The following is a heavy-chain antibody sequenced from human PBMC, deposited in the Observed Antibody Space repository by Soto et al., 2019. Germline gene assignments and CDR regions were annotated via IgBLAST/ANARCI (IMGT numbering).Heavy chain of an antibody. CDR2: IWYDGSNK. CDR1: GITFSRHG. J-gene: IGHJ6*02. Sequence: QVQLVESGGGVVQPERSLRLSCAASGITFSRHGMHWVRQAPGKGLEWVAVIWYDGSNKYYADSVKGRFTISRDNSKNRLYLQMNSLRDEDTAVYYCARGVGNYYYAMDVWGQGTTVTVSS. V-gene: IGHV3-33*01. CDR3: ARGVGNYYYAMDV. D-gene: IGHD7-27*01.